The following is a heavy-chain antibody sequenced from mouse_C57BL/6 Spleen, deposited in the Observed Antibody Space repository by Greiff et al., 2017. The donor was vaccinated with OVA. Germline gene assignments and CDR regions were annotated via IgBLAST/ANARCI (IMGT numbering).Heavy chain of an antibody. V-gene: IGHV2-6-1*01. CDR3: ARHRHYGSSYAMDY. CDR1: GFSLTSYG. D-gene: IGHD1-1*01. Sequence: VQLQQSGPGLVAPSQSLSITCTVSGFSLTSYGVHWVRQPPGKGLEWLVVIWSDGSTTYNSALKSRLSISKDNSKSQVFLKMNSLQTDDTAMYYCARHRHYGSSYAMDYLGQGTSVTVSS. J-gene: IGHJ4*01. CDR2: IWSDGST.